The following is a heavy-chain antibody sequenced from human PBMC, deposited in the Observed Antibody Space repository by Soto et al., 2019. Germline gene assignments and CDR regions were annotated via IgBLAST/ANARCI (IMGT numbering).Heavy chain of an antibody. V-gene: IGHV3-30*03. D-gene: IGHD1-26*01. CDR2: ISYDGSNK. Sequence: QVQLVESGGGVVQPGRSLRLSCAASGFTFSSYGMHWVRQAPGKGLEWVAVISYDGSNKYYADSVKGRFTISRDNSKNTLYLQMNSLRAEDTAVYYGARPIVGATNDAFDIWGRGTMVTVSS. CDR3: ARPIVGATNDAFDI. CDR1: GFTFSSYG. J-gene: IGHJ3*02.